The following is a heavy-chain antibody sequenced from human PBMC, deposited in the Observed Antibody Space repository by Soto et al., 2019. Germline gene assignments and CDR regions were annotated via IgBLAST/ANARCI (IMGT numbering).Heavy chain of an antibody. D-gene: IGHD3-10*01. CDR2: IYHSGST. Sequence: SETLSLTCAVSGGSISSSSWWSWVRQPPGKGLEWIGEIYHSGSTNYNPSLKSRVTISVDKSKNQFSLKLSSVTAADTAVYYCARALIWFETNWFDPWGQGTLVTVSS. V-gene: IGHV4-4*02. CDR3: ARALIWFETNWFDP. CDR1: GGSISSSSW. J-gene: IGHJ5*02.